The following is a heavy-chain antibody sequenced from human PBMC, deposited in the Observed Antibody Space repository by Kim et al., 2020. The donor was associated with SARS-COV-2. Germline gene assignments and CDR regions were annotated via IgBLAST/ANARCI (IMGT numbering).Heavy chain of an antibody. CDR2: IYYSGST. CDR1: GGSISSYY. D-gene: IGHD3-16*01. Sequence: SETLSLTCTVSGGSISSYYWSWIRQPPGKGLEWIGYIYYSGSTNYNPSLKSRVTISVDTSKNQFSLKLSSVTAADTAVYYCARDPRGELSFYYYGMDVWGQGTTVTVSS. CDR3: ARDPRGELSFYYYGMDV. J-gene: IGHJ6*02. V-gene: IGHV4-59*13.